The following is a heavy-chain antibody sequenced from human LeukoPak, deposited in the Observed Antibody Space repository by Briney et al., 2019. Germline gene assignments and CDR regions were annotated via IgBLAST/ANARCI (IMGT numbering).Heavy chain of an antibody. D-gene: IGHD1-26*01. CDR2: ISGSGGST. CDR1: GFTFSSYA. V-gene: IGHV3-23*01. J-gene: IGHJ4*02. Sequence: GGSLRLSCAASGFTFSSYAMSWVRQAPGKGLEWVSAISGSGGSTYYADSVKGRFTISRDNSRNTLYLQMNSLRVEDTAVYYCARKSTWALDYWGQGTLVTVSS. CDR3: ARKSTWALDY.